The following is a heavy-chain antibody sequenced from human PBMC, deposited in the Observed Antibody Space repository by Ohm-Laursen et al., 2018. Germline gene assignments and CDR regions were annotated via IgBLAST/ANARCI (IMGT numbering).Heavy chain of an antibody. V-gene: IGHV3-33*01. CDR1: GFTFSSHA. D-gene: IGHD2-2*01. CDR3: ARGSCTSSASAFDM. J-gene: IGHJ3*02. CDR2: IWYDGTNK. Sequence: SSLRLSCAASGFTFSSHAIHWVRQAPGKGLEWVADIWYDGTNKKYGDSVKGRFTISRDNSKKKLYLQMNSLRVEDTAVYYCARGSCTSSASAFDMWGQGTMVTVSS.